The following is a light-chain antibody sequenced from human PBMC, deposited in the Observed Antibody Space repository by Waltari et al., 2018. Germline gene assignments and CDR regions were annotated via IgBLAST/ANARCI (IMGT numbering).Light chain of an antibody. J-gene: IGLJ2*01. CDR2: EVT. V-gene: IGLV2-23*02. CDR1: SSYGGNYNL. CDR3: CSYASGSTFV. Sequence: QSALTQPASVSGSPGQSTTISCAGTSSYGGNYNLVSWYQQPPGEAPKLMIYEVTKRPSGVSNRFSGSKSGNTASLTISGLQAEDEADYYCCSYASGSTFVFGGGTKLTVL.